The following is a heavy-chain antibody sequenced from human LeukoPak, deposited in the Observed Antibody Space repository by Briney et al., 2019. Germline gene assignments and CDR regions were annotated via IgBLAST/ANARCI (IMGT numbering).Heavy chain of an antibody. CDR2: INPSGGST. V-gene: IGHV1-46*01. Sequence: ASLKVSCKASGYTFTSYYMHWVRQAPGQGLEWMGIINPSGGSTSYAQKFPGRVTMTRDTSTSTVYMELSSLRSEDTAVYYCARVCLDLRFDYWGQGTLVTVSS. D-gene: IGHD1-1*01. CDR1: GYTFTSYY. CDR3: ARVCLDLRFDY. J-gene: IGHJ4*02.